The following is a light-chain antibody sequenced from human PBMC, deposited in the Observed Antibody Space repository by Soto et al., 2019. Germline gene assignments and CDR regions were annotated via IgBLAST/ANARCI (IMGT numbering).Light chain of an antibody. CDR1: HGIGNA. V-gene: IGKV1-6*01. Sequence: AIQMTQSPSSLSASVGDRVRLSCRASHGIGNALGWYQQKPGKPPKVLIYGATNLQSGVPPRFSGSGSGTDFTLTISRLEPEDFAVYYCQQYGSSPWTFGQGTKVDIK. CDR2: GAT. J-gene: IGKJ1*01. CDR3: QQYGSSPWT.